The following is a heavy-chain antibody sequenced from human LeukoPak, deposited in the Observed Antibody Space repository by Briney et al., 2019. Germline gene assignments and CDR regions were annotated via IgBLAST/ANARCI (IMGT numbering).Heavy chain of an antibody. J-gene: IGHJ4*02. V-gene: IGHV3-7*01. CDR3: VRDVSGSSYGDY. Sequence: AGGSLRLSCAASGSTFSSYWMSWVRQAPGKGLEWVANIKQDGSEKYYVDSVKGRFTISRDNAKNSLYLQMNSLRAEDTAVYYCVRDVSGSSYGDYWGQGTLVTVSS. D-gene: IGHD5-18*01. CDR1: GSTFSSYW. CDR2: IKQDGSEK.